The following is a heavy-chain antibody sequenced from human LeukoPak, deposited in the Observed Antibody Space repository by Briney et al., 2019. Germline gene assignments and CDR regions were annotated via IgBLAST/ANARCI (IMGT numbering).Heavy chain of an antibody. Sequence: SETLSLTCAVYGGSFSGYYWSWIRQPPGKGLEWIGEINHSGSTNYNPSLKSRVTISVDTSKNQFSLKLSSVTAADTAVYYCARVVRSGSYSFYYYYMDVWGKGTTVTVSS. J-gene: IGHJ6*03. V-gene: IGHV4-34*01. CDR3: ARVVRSGSYSFYYYYMDV. CDR2: INHSGST. CDR1: GGSFSGYY. D-gene: IGHD1-26*01.